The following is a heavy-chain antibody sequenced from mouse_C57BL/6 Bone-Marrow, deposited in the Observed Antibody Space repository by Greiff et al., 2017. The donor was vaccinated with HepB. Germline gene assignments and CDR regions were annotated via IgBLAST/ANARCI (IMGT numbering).Heavy chain of an antibody. Sequence: EVQLQQSGTVLARPGASVKMSCKTSGYTFTSYWMHWVKQRPGQGLEWIGAIYPGNSDTSYNQKFKGKAKLTAVTSASTAYMELSSLTNEDSAVYYCTRDYGSSYWFAYWGQGTLVTVSA. V-gene: IGHV1-5*01. CDR1: GYTFTSYW. D-gene: IGHD1-1*01. CDR2: IYPGNSDT. J-gene: IGHJ3*01. CDR3: TRDYGSSYWFAY.